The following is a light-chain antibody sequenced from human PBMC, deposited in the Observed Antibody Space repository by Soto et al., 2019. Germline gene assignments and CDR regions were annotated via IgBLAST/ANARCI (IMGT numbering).Light chain of an antibody. V-gene: IGKV3-20*01. CDR3: QQYDSPPYT. J-gene: IGKJ2*01. CDR1: LSVSSSN. Sequence: VLTQSPGTLSLSPGERATLSCRASLSVSSSNLAWYQKKPGQAPRVLIYGASTRATGIPDRFSGSGSGSDFTLTISRLEPEDFAVYYCQQYDSPPYTFGQGTNLEIK. CDR2: GAS.